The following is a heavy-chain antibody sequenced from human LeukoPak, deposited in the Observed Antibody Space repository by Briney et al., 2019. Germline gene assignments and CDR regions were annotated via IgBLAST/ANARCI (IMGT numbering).Heavy chain of an antibody. CDR2: ISGSGGST. Sequence: TGGSLRLSCAASGFTFSSYAMSWVRQAPGKGLEWVSAISGSGGSTYYADSVKGRFTISRDNSKNTLHLQMNSLRAEDTAVYYCARDRSGDTMIYDYWGQGTLVTVSS. D-gene: IGHD3-22*01. V-gene: IGHV3-23*01. CDR1: GFTFSSYA. CDR3: ARDRSGDTMIYDY. J-gene: IGHJ4*02.